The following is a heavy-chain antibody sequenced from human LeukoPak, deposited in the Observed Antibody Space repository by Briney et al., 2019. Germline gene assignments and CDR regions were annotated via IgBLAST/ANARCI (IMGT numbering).Heavy chain of an antibody. V-gene: IGHV1-2*02. D-gene: IGHD3-22*01. CDR2: INPNSGGT. J-gene: IGHJ3*02. CDR3: ATYYYDSSGYPTDAFDI. Sequence: ASVTVSFKASGYTFTGYYMHWVRQAPGQGLEWMGWINPNSGGTNYAQKFQGRVTMTRDTSISTAYMELSRLRSDDTAVYYCATYYYDSSGYPTDAFDIWGQGTMVTVSS. CDR1: GYTFTGYY.